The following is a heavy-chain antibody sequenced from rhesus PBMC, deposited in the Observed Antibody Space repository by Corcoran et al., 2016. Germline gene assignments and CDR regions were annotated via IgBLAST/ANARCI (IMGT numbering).Heavy chain of an antibody. CDR3: ARDPATGTTEIVDY. D-gene: IGHD1-26*01. CDR1: GGSISSGSYY. V-gene: IGHV4-122*02. CDR2: ITYSGST. J-gene: IGHJ4*01. Sequence: QVQLQESGPGLVKPSETLSLTCAVSGGSISSGSYYWSWIRQPPGKGLELIGYITYSGSTSYNPSLNSRGTISRETAKNQFSLKLSFVTAADTAVYYCARDPATGTTEIVDYWGQGVLVTVSS.